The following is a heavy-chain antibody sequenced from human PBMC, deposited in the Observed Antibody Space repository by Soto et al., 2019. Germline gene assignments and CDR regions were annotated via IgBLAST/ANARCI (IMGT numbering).Heavy chain of an antibody. Sequence: QITLKESAPTRVKPTQTLTLTCTFSGFSLTSRPMGVGWIRQPPGKALEWLAFIYWYDDKRYSPSLRSSLTITKDTSGIQVVLTRTNMDPVDTATYYCAHRLSGYNWNGGYFDYWGQGALVTVSS. V-gene: IGHV2-5*01. CDR1: GFSLTSRPMG. CDR2: IYWYDDK. D-gene: IGHD1-1*01. J-gene: IGHJ4*02. CDR3: AHRLSGYNWNGGYFDY.